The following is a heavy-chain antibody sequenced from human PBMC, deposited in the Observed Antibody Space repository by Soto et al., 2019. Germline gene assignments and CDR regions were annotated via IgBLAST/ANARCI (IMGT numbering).Heavy chain of an antibody. CDR2: VTHSGNA. D-gene: IGHD6-13*01. CDR1: VGSIDSGAFS. V-gene: IGHV4-30-2*01. Sequence: SETLSLTSAVSVGSIDSGAFSSSWIRLPPGKGLEWIGYVTHSGNASSIPSLNGRLTLSVDSFQTQFSLKLTSVTAAGPALYYCGQMHWTQSSCDYWGRGILVTVAS. CDR3: GQMHWTQSSCDY. J-gene: IGHJ4*02.